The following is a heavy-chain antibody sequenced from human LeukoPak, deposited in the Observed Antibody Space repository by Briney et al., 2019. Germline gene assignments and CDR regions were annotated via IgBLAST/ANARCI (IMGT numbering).Heavy chain of an antibody. D-gene: IGHD6-13*01. Sequence: GASVKVSCKASGYTSTSYGISWVRQAPGQGLEWMGWISAYNGHTNYAQKLQGRVTMTTDTSTSTAYMELRSLRSDDTAVYYCARDRYSSSWTTYAEYFQHWGQGTLVTVSS. V-gene: IGHV1-18*01. J-gene: IGHJ1*01. CDR3: ARDRYSSSWTTYAEYFQH. CDR2: ISAYNGHT. CDR1: GYTSTSYG.